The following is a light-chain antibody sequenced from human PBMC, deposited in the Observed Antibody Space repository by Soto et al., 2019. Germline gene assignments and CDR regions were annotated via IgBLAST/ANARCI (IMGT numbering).Light chain of an antibody. CDR3: YSTDSSGNLVV. Sequence: SYELTQPPSVSVSPGQTARITCSGDALPKKYAYWYQQKSGQAPALVIYEDSKRLSGIPERFSGSISGTMATLTISGAQVEDEADYYCYSTDSSGNLVVFGGGTKVTVL. J-gene: IGLJ2*01. CDR2: EDS. V-gene: IGLV3-10*01. CDR1: ALPKKY.